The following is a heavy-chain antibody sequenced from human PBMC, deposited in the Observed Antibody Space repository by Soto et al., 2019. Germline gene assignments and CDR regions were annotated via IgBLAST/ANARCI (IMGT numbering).Heavy chain of an antibody. Sequence: SETLSLTCTVSGGSISSGDYYWSWIRQPPGKGLEWIGYIYYSGSTYYNPSLKSRVTISVDTSKNQFSLKLSSVTAADTAVYYCARVLSSSGWYGGWYGDFDYWGQGTLVTVSS. CDR1: GGSISSGDYY. D-gene: IGHD6-19*01. CDR2: IYYSGST. V-gene: IGHV4-30-4*02. CDR3: ARVLSSSGWYGGWYGDFDY. J-gene: IGHJ4*02.